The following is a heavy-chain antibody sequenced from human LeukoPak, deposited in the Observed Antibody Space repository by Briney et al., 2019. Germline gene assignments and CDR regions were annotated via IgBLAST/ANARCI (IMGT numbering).Heavy chain of an antibody. V-gene: IGHV4-61*02. CDR1: GGSISSGAYY. D-gene: IGHD1-1*01. Sequence: SETLSLTCTVSGGSISSGAYYWSWIRQPAGKGLEWIGRIYTSGSTNYNPSLKSRVTMSVDTSKNQFSLKLSSVTAADTAVYYCARVRPRTLRDYYYYYMDVWGKGTTVTVSS. CDR3: ARVRPRTLRDYYYYYMDV. CDR2: IYTSGST. J-gene: IGHJ6*03.